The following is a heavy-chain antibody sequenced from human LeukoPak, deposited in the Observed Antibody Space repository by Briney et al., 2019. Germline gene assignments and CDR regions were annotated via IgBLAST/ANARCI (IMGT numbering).Heavy chain of an antibody. V-gene: IGHV3-66*01. CDR2: IYSGGNT. CDR1: GFTVSTTY. CDR3: ARSLGNGHWFFDL. D-gene: IGHD7-27*01. J-gene: IGHJ2*01. Sequence: PGGSLRLSCAASGFTVSTTYMSWVRQAPGKGLEWVSIIYSGGNTYYADSVKGRFTISRDNSKNTLYLQMDSLGAEDTAVYYCARSLGNGHWFFDLWGRGTLVTVSS.